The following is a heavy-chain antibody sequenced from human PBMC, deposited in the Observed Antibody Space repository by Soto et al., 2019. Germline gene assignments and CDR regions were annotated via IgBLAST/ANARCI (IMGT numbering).Heavy chain of an antibody. J-gene: IGHJ4*02. CDR1: GGSISSYY. D-gene: IGHD3-3*01. CDR2: IYYSGST. V-gene: IGHV4-59*01. Sequence: PSETLSLTCTVSGGSISSYYWSWIRQPPGKGLEWIGYIYYSGSTNYNPSLKSRVTISVDTSKNQFSLKLSSVTAADTAVYYCARDYFSPFVGHMDWGQGTLVTVS. CDR3: ARDYFSPFVGHMD.